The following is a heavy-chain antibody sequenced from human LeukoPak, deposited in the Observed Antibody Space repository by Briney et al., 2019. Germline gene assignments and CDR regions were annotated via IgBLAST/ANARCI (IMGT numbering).Heavy chain of an antibody. D-gene: IGHD3-16*01. CDR2: IYHSGST. Sequence: SETLSLTCAVSGYSISSGYYWGWIRQPPGKGLEWIGSIYHSGSTYYNPSLKSQVTISVDTSKNQFSLKLSSVTAADTAVYYCARRVLRGLDYWGQGTLVTVSS. CDR3: ARRVLRGLDY. J-gene: IGHJ4*02. CDR1: GYSISSGYY. V-gene: IGHV4-38-2*01.